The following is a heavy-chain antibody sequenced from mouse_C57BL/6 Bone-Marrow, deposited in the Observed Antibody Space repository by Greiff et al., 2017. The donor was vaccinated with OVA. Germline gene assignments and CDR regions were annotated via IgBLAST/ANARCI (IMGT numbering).Heavy chain of an antibody. J-gene: IGHJ3*01. D-gene: IGHD1-1*01. CDR3: ARGSYYYGRFAY. Sequence: VQLKESGPVLVKPGASVKMSCKASGYTFTDYYMNWVKQSHGKSLEWIGVINPYNGGTSYNQKFKGKATLTVDKSSSTAYMELNSLTSEDSAVYFCARGSYYYGRFAYWGQGTLVTVSA. CDR2: INPYNGGT. V-gene: IGHV1-19*01. CDR1: GYTFTDYY.